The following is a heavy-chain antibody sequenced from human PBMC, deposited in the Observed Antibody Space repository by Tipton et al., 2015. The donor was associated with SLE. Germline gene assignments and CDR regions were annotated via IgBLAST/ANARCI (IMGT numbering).Heavy chain of an antibody. Sequence: TLSLTCAVYGGSFRGYYWSWIRQPPGKGLEWIGEINHSGSTNYNPSLKSRVTISVDTSKNQFSLKLSSVTAADTAVYYCARQYYYYYGMDVWGQGTTVTVSS. CDR1: GGSFRGYY. J-gene: IGHJ6*02. V-gene: IGHV4-34*01. CDR2: INHSGST. CDR3: ARQYYYYYGMDV.